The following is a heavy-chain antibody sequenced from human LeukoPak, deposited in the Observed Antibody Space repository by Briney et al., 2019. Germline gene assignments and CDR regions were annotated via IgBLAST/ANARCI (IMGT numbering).Heavy chain of an antibody. V-gene: IGHV3-30*02. CDR3: AKTNTELGKNWFDP. CDR1: GFTFNNYG. Sequence: GGSLRLSCAASGFTFNNYGMHWVRQAPGKGLEWVSFIRNDGTDKYYAASVKGRFNISRDNSKNTMYLQMNSLRGEDTAVYYCAKTNTELGKNWFDPWGQGTLVIVSS. CDR2: IRNDGTDK. D-gene: IGHD7-27*01. J-gene: IGHJ5*02.